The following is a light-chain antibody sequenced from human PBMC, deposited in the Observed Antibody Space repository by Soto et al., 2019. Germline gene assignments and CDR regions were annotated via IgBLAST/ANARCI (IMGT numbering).Light chain of an antibody. CDR1: RPNIGSNT. J-gene: IGLJ2*01. CDR3: AAWDDSLKVVV. CDR2: SND. Sequence: QSVLTQPPSASGTPGQRVTMSCSGSRPNIGSNTVNWYQQFPGTAPKVLMYSNDQRPSGVPDRFSGSKSDTSASLAISGLQSEDEADYYCAAWDDSLKVVVFGGGTKLTVL. V-gene: IGLV1-44*01.